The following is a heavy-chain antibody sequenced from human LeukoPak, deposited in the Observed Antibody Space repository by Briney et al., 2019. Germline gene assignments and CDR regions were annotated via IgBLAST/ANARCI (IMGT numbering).Heavy chain of an antibody. Sequence: GGSLRLSCAASAFTFSRSWMSWVRQAPGKGLEWVANINQDGSAKFYVDSVKGRFTISRDNAKNSLYLQMNSLRAEDTAVYYCARAGGSSWYYFDYWGQGTLVTVSS. CDR2: INQDGSAK. CDR1: AFTFSRSW. V-gene: IGHV3-7*01. CDR3: ARAGGSSWYYFDY. J-gene: IGHJ4*02. D-gene: IGHD6-13*01.